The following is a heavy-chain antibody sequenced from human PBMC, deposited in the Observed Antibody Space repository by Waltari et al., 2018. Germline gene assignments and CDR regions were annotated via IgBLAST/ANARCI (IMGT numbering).Heavy chain of an antibody. CDR2: IYHSGTT. D-gene: IGHD2-2*03. CDR3: TRQVLGYCTSAACRRLES. V-gene: IGHV4-38-2*01. J-gene: IGHJ4*02. CDR1: GYSINSGYY. Sequence: QVQLQESGPGLVKPSETLSLTCDVSGYSINSGYYWGWIRQPPGKGLEWIATIYHSGTTLTDPPLTSRVTTSMDTSKNQFSLNLKAVTAAGTGVYYCTRQVLGYCTSAACRRLESWGQGALVTVSS.